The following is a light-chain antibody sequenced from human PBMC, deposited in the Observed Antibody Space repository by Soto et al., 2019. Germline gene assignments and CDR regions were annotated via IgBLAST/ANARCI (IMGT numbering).Light chain of an antibody. CDR1: SSDVGGYNY. V-gene: IGLV2-14*01. J-gene: IGLJ1*01. CDR2: DVS. Sequence: QSALTQPASVSGSPGQSITIFCTGTSSDVGGYNYVSWYQQHPGKAPKLMIYDVSNRPSGVSNRFSGSKSGNTASLTISGLQAEDEADYYCSSYTSSSIPYVFGTGTKVTVL. CDR3: SSYTSSSIPYV.